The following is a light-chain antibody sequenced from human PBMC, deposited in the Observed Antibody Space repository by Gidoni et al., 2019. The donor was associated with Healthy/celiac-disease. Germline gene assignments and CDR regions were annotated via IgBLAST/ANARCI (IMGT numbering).Light chain of an antibody. V-gene: IGLV2-14*01. CDR1: SSDVGGYDY. J-gene: IGLJ2*01. CDR2: EVS. Sequence: QSALTQHASVSGSPGQSITISCTGTSSDVGGYDYVSWYQQHPGHAPKRMLYEVSNRPSGVSNRFSCSKSGNTASLTISGLQAEDEADYYCSSYTSSSTLVFGGGTKLTVL. CDR3: SSYTSSSTLV.